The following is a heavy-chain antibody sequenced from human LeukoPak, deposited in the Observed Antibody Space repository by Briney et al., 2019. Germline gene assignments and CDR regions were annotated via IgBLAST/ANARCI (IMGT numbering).Heavy chain of an antibody. CDR1: GFTFSNYY. V-gene: IGHV3-21*01. CDR3: ARDSTNFDY. CDR2: ISISSNYI. J-gene: IGHJ4*02. D-gene: IGHD5-24*01. Sequence: PGGSLRLSCAASGFTFSNYYMNWVRQAPGKGLEWVSSISISSNYIYYADSVKGRFTISRDNAKNSLYLQMNSLRAEDTAVYYSARDSTNFDYWGQGTLVTVSS.